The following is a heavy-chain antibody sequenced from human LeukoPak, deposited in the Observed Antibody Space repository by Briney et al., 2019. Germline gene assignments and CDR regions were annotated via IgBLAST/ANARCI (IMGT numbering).Heavy chain of an antibody. Sequence: PSETLSLTCTVSGGSISSYYWSWIRRPPGKGLEWIGYIYYSGSSNYNPSLKSRVTISVDTSKNQFSLKLSSVTAADTAVYYCASRTYYYDSSGYRSAFDIWGQGTMVTVPS. J-gene: IGHJ3*02. CDR2: IYYSGSS. CDR1: GGSISSYY. V-gene: IGHV4-59*08. D-gene: IGHD3-22*01. CDR3: ASRTYYYDSSGYRSAFDI.